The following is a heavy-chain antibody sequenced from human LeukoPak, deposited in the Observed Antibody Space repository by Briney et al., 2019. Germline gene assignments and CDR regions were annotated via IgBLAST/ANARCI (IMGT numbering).Heavy chain of an antibody. CDR2: ISGGGGST. J-gene: IGHJ4*02. V-gene: IGHV3-23*01. CDR3: AKVSRDIVVVLDAIRSSATIGYYFDY. Sequence: GGSLRLSCAASGFTFSSYAMSWVRQAPGKGLEWVSAISGGGGSTYYADSVKGRFTTSRGNSNNTLYLQMKGLRAEDTAVYYCAKVSRDIVVVLDAIRSSATIGYYFDYWGQGTLVTVSS. D-gene: IGHD2-2*01. CDR1: GFTFSSYA.